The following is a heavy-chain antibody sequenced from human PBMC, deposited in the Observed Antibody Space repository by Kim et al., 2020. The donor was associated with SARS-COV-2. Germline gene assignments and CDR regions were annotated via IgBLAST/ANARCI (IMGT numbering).Heavy chain of an antibody. J-gene: IGHJ5*02. CDR2: ISYDGSNK. CDR3: VSPRGNWFDP. CDR1: GFTFSSYG. V-gene: IGHV3-30*03. Sequence: GGSLRLSCAASGFTFSSYGMHWVRQAPGKGLEWVAVISYDGSNKYYADSVKGRFTISRVNSKNTVYLQMNSLRAEDTAVYYCVSPRGNWFDPWGQGTLVTASS.